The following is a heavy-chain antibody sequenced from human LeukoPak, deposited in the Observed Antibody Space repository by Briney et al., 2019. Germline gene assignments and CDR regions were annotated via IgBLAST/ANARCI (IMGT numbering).Heavy chain of an antibody. J-gene: IGHJ2*01. CDR2: VKEDGRET. V-gene: IGHV3-74*01. CDR1: GFTFNTYW. Sequence: GGSLRLSCVGSGFTFNTYWIHWVRQAPGKGLVWVSRVKEDGRETNYADSVKGRFTLSRDNAKNTVFLQMNNLRAEDTAVYHCARAKPADFDLWGRGTLVTVSS. CDR3: ARAKPADFDL.